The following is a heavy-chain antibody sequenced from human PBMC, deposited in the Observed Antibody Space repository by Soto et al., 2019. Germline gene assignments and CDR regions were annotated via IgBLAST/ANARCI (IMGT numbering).Heavy chain of an antibody. Sequence: QVQLVESGGGVVQPGRSLRLSCAASGFTFSSYAMHWVRQAPGKGLEWVAVISYDGSNKYNADSVKGRFTITRDNSKNTLYLQMNSLRVADTAVYYCAGERGMLSVGDKRTCGYWGQGTLVTVTS. J-gene: IGHJ4*02. CDR3: AGERGMLSVGDKRTCGY. V-gene: IGHV3-30-3*01. CDR2: ISYDGSNK. D-gene: IGHD1-26*01. CDR1: GFTFSSYA.